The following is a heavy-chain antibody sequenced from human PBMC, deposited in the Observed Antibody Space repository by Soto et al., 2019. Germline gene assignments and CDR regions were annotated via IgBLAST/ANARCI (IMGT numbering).Heavy chain of an antibody. CDR2: IYYSGST. Sequence: PSETLSLTCTVSGGSISSGGYYWSWIRQHPGKGLEWIGYIYYSGSTYYNPSLKSRVTISVDTSKNQFSLKLSSVTAADTAVYYCARTEHEYSSSSGGFDYWGQGTPVTVSS. CDR1: GGSISSGGYY. J-gene: IGHJ4*02. V-gene: IGHV4-31*03. D-gene: IGHD6-6*01. CDR3: ARTEHEYSSSSGGFDY.